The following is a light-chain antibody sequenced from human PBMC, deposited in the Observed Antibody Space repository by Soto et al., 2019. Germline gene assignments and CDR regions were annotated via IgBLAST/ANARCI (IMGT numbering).Light chain of an antibody. CDR1: SSDVGRYNY. CDR2: GVT. V-gene: IGLV2-8*01. J-gene: IGLJ1*01. Sequence: QSALTQPPSASGSPGQSVTFSCTGTSSDVGRYNYVSWYQQHPGKAPKLLIYGVTQRPSGVPDRFSGSKSGNTASLTVSGLQDEDEGYYCSSYAGSNIYVFGTGTKVTVL. CDR3: SSYAGSNIYV.